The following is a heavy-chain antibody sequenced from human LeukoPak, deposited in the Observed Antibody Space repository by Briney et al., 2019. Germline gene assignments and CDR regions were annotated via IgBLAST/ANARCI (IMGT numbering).Heavy chain of an antibody. Sequence: GGTLRLSCAASGFIFSSYGMHWVRQAPGKGLEWVAFIRYDGSKKYYADSVKGRFTISRDNAKNSLYLQMNSLRAEDTAVYYCARPEFGELWWWGQGTLVTVSS. CDR1: GFIFSSYG. V-gene: IGHV3-30*02. J-gene: IGHJ4*02. D-gene: IGHD3-10*01. CDR2: IRYDGSKK. CDR3: ARPEFGELWW.